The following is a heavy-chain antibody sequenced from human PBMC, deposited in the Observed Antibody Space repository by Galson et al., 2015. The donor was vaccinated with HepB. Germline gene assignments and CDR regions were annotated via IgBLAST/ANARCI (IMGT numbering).Heavy chain of an antibody. Sequence: QSGAEVKKPGESLKISCKGSGYSFTSYWIGWVRQMPGKGLEWMGIIYPGDSDTRYSPSFQGQVTISADKSISTAYLQWSSLKASDTAMYYCARAAFVISSSVDAFDIWGQGTMVTVSS. V-gene: IGHV5-51*01. CDR3: ARAAFVISSSVDAFDI. D-gene: IGHD3-10*01. CDR1: GYSFTSYW. J-gene: IGHJ3*02. CDR2: IYPGDSDT.